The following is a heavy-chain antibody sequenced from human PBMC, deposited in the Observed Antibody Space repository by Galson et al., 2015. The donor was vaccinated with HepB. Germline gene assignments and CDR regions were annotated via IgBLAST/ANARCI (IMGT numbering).Heavy chain of an antibody. CDR1: GGSFSGYY. J-gene: IGHJ4*02. Sequence: ETLSLTCAVYGGSFSGYYWSWIRQPPGKGLEWIGEINHSGSTNYNPSLKSRVTISVDTSKNQFPLKLSSSTAADAAVYYCARDGGENFFGYWGRATLVTVSS. CDR3: ARDGGENFFGY. D-gene: IGHD3-16*01. V-gene: IGHV4-34*01. CDR2: INHSGST.